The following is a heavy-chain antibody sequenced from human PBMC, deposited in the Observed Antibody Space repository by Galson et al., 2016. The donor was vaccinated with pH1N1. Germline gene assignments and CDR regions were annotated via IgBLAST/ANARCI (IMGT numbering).Heavy chain of an antibody. J-gene: IGHJ5*02. CDR1: GISDLR. D-gene: IGHD3-16*01. CDR2: IDWDDEK. CDR3: AHQPSGEGVAP. V-gene: IGHV2-70*04. Sequence: PALVKPTQTLTLTCTFSGISDLRVSWFRQPPGKALEWLARIDWDDEKFYSPSLQTRLNISKDTSRTQVVLIMTNMAPVDTATYYCAHQPSGEGVAPWGQGILVTVSS.